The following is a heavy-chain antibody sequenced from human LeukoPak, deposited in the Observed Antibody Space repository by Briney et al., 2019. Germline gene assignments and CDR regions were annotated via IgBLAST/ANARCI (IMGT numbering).Heavy chain of an antibody. Sequence: SETLSLTCTVSGGSISSYYWSWIRQPPGKGLEWIGYIYYSGSTNYNPSLKSRVTISVDTSKNQFSLKLSSVTAADTAVYYCARERASIVGVSGRFDPWGQGTLVTVSS. CDR3: ARERASIVGVSGRFDP. CDR1: GGSISSYY. D-gene: IGHD1-26*01. CDR2: IYYSGST. V-gene: IGHV4-59*01. J-gene: IGHJ5*02.